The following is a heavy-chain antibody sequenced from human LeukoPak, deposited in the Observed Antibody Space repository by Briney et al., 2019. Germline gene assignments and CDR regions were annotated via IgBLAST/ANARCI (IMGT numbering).Heavy chain of an antibody. CDR2: ISSSSSYI. V-gene: IGHV3-21*01. D-gene: IGHD3-10*01. Sequence: PGGSLRLSCAASGFTFSSYSMNWVRQAPGKGLEWVSSISSSSSYIYYADSVKGRFTISRDNAKNSLYLQMNSPRAEDTAVYYCARDAGPSYYYGSGGYGMDVWGQGTTVTVSS. CDR1: GFTFSSYS. J-gene: IGHJ6*02. CDR3: ARDAGPSYYYGSGGYGMDV.